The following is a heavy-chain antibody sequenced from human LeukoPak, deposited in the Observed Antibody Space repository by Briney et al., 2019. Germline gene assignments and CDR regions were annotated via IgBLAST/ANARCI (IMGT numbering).Heavy chain of an antibody. CDR2: IDPHSGGT. V-gene: IGHV1-2*02. CDR1: GYTFIDYY. Sequence: ASVKVSCKASGYTFIDYYIHWLRQAPGQGLEWMGCIDPHSGGTKYAQKLQGRVTMTRDTSISTAYMELTRLRSDDTAMFYCAREYSDSSGTKYAFDIWGQGTMVTVSS. D-gene: IGHD3-22*01. J-gene: IGHJ3*02. CDR3: AREYSDSSGTKYAFDI.